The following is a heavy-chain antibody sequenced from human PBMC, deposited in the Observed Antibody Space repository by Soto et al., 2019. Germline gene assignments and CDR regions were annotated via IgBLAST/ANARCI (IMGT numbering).Heavy chain of an antibody. V-gene: IGHV1-18*01. J-gene: IGHJ6*02. CDR3: ATDGPAPYHYNGMDV. CDR1: GYSFTTYG. CDR2: ISAYNGNT. Sequence: QVQLVQSGGEVKKPGASVKVSCRTSGYSFTTYGISWVRQAPGQGLEWMGWISAYNGNTNYAQKLQGRVTMTTDTTTSTAYMPLRSQRSAETAVYYCATDGPAPYHYNGMDVWGQGSTVTDSS.